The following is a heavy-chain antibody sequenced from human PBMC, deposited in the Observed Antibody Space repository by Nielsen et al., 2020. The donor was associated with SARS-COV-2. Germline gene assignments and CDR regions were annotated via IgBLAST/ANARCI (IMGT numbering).Heavy chain of an antibody. CDR3: ARIDPGQHIDY. CDR1: GFTVSSNY. J-gene: IGHJ4*02. V-gene: IGHV3-53*01. CDR2: IYSGGST. Sequence: GESLKISCAASGFTVSSNYMSWVRQAPGKGLEWVSVIYSGGSTYYADSVKGRFTISRDNSKNTLYLQMNSLRAEDTAVYYCARIDPGQHIDYWGQGTLVTVSS.